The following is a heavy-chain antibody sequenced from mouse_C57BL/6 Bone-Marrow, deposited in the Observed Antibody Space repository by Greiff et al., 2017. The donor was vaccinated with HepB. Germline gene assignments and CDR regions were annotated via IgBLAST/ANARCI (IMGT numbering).Heavy chain of an antibody. J-gene: IGHJ4*01. CDR3: TRATTVAPYAMDY. CDR2: ISSGGDYI. CDR1: GFTFSSYA. D-gene: IGHD1-1*01. Sequence: LQQSGEGLVKPGGSLKLSCAASGFTFSSYAMSWVRQTPEKRLEWVAYISSGGDYIYYADTVKGRFTISRDNARNTLYLQMSSLKSEDTAMYYCTRATTVAPYAMDYWGQGTSVTVSS. V-gene: IGHV5-9-1*02.